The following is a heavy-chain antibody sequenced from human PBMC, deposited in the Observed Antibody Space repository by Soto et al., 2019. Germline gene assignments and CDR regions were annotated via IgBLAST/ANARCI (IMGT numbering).Heavy chain of an antibody. Sequence: EVQLLESGGDLVRPGVSRRLSCAASGFTFNNYGMSWVRQAPGKGLEWVSAISSSGYSTYYTDSVKGRFTISRDNSRNTVYLQMNNLRAEDTAVYYCAKGSVVVAAKFDSWGQGTLSPSP. CDR3: AKGSVVVAAKFDS. J-gene: IGHJ4*02. D-gene: IGHD2-21*02. CDR1: GFTFNNYG. V-gene: IGHV3-23*01. CDR2: ISSSGYST.